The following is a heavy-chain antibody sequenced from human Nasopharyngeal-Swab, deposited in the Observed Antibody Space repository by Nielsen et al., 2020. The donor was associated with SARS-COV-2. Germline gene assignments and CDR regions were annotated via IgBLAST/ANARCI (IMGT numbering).Heavy chain of an antibody. D-gene: IGHD3-3*01. CDR2: MYHSGAT. Sequence: SETLSLTCTVSGGSMSSFAFDSYWAWIRQPPRMGLEWIGSMYHSGATYTNPSLKSRVTLSVDTSTNKFSLNLSSVTAADTAVYYCARWSSSSIKFDYWGQGTLVSVSS. CDR1: GGSMSSFAFDSY. V-gene: IGHV4-39*01. J-gene: IGHJ4*02. CDR3: ARWSSSSIKFDY.